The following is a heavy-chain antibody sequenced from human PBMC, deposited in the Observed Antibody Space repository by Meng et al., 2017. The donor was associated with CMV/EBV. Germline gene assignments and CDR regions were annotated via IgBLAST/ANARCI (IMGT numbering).Heavy chain of an antibody. V-gene: IGHV3-23*01. CDR2: ISGSGGST. CDR1: GFTFSSYA. J-gene: IGHJ4*02. Sequence: GESLKISCAASGFTFSSYAMSWVRQAPGKGLEWVSAISGSGGSTYYADSVKGRFTISRDNSKNTLYLQMNSLRAEDTAVYYCAKDLGVYSSSSIDYWGQGTLVTVPQ. CDR3: AKDLGVYSSSSIDY. D-gene: IGHD6-6*01.